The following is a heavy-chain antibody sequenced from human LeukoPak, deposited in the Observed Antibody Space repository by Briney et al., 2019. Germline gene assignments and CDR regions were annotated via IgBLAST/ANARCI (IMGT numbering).Heavy chain of an antibody. CDR2: FDPEDGET. D-gene: IGHD3-22*01. CDR3: ATVIVSSGYYYGGAFDI. Sequence: ASVKVSCEVSGYTLTELSMHWVRQAPGKGLEWMGGFDPEDGETIYAQRFQGRVTMTEDTSTDTAYMELSSLRSEDTAVYYCATVIVSSGYYYGGAFDIWGQGTMVTVSS. CDR1: GYTLTELS. J-gene: IGHJ3*02. V-gene: IGHV1-24*01.